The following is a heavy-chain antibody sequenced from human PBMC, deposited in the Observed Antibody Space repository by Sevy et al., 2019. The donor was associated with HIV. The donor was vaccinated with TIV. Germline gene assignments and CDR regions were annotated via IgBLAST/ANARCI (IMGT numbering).Heavy chain of an antibody. V-gene: IGHV3-33*08. D-gene: IGHD6-13*01. CDR1: GFTFSSYG. CDR3: ARAGAAAGLFGGPGSPGDY. Sequence: GGSLRLSCVASGFTFSSYGMHWVRQAPGKGLEWVALIWYDGSNKYYADSVKGRFTISRDKSKNTLYLQMNSLRAEDTAVYYCARAGAAAGLFGGPGSPGDYWGQGTLVTVSS. J-gene: IGHJ4*02. CDR2: IWYDGSNK.